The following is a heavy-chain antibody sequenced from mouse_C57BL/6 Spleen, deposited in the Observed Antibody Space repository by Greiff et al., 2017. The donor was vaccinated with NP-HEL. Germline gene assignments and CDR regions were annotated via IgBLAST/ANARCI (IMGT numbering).Heavy chain of an antibody. Sequence: EVQLVESGPGLVKPSQSLSLTCSVTGYSITSGYYWNWIRQFPGNKLEWMGYISYDGSNNYNPSLKNQISITRDTSKNQFFLKLNSVTTEDTATYYCASPYGSSYGYYAMDYWGQRTSVTVSS. D-gene: IGHD1-1*01. CDR1: GYSITSGYY. J-gene: IGHJ4*01. CDR2: ISYDGSN. CDR3: ASPYGSSYGYYAMDY. V-gene: IGHV3-6*01.